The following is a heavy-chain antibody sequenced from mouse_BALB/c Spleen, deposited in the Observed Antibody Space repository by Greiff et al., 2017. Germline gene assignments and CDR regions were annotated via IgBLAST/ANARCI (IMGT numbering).Heavy chain of an antibody. D-gene: IGHD2-14*01. CDR3: TRLNRYDRDWYFDV. CDR2: INPSNGGT. Sequence: VQLQQSGAELVKPGASVKLSCKASGYTFTSYYMYWVKQRPGQGLEWIGEINPSNGGTNFNEKFKSKATLTVDKSSSTAYMQLSSLTSEDSAVYYCTRLNRYDRDWYFDVWGAGTTVTVSS. J-gene: IGHJ1*01. CDR1: GYTFTSYY. V-gene: IGHV1S81*02.